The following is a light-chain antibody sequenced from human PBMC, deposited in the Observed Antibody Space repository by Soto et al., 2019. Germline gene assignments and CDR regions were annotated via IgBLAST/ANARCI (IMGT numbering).Light chain of an antibody. CDR3: QQYHNWPPWT. J-gene: IGKJ1*01. CDR2: GAS. V-gene: IGKV3-15*01. Sequence: EAVMTQSKATLSVSPFERSNLSCRPSQSVYGNLAWYQQKPGQSPRLLIYGASTRATGIPARFSGSGSGTEFTLTISSLQSEDFAVYYCQQYHNWPPWTFGPGTKVDIK. CDR1: QSVYGN.